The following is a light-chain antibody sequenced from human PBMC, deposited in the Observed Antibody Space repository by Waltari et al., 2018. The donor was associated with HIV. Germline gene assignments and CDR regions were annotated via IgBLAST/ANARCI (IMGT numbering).Light chain of an antibody. CDR2: AKV. CDR3: QSYDSITYL. CDR1: SSDLGAGSD. Sequence: SILAQPSSVSGAPGQTVTISCTGRSSDLGAGSDVHWYQQFPGRAPKLLILAKVRRPGGVPDRCASSKAGSSASLAISGLRAEDEADYYCQSYDSITYLFGTGTKVNVL. V-gene: IGLV1-40*01. J-gene: IGLJ1*01.